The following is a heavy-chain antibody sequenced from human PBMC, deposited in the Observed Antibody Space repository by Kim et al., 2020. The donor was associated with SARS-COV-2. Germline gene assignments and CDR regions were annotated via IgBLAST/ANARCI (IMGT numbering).Heavy chain of an antibody. V-gene: IGHV3-53*01. Sequence: GGSLRLSCAASGLTVDSNYMSWVRQAPGKGLEWVSVIYSGGSTLYADSVKGRFTISSDNNKNTLYLQMNSLRAEETTVYYCAKLPYGMEVWGQGTTVTV. J-gene: IGHJ6*02. CDR1: GLTVDSNY. CDR3: AKLPYGMEV. CDR2: IYSGGST.